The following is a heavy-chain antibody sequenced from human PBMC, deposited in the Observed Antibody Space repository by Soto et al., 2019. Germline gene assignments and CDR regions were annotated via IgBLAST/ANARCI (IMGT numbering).Heavy chain of an antibody. D-gene: IGHD3-22*01. Sequence: ASVKVSCKASGYTFTSYAMHWVRQAPGQRLEWMGWINAGNGNTKYSQKFQGRVTITRDTSASTAYMELSSLRSEDTAVYYGARGYYYDSSGYNYYYYYGMDVWGQGTTVTVSS. CDR3: ARGYYYDSSGYNYYYYYGMDV. CDR2: INAGNGNT. J-gene: IGHJ6*02. V-gene: IGHV1-3*01. CDR1: GYTFTSYA.